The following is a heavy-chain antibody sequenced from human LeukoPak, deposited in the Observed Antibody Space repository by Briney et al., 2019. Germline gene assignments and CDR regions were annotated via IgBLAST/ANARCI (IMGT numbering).Heavy chain of an antibody. CDR2: ISGGGGST. V-gene: IGHV3-23*01. CDR1: GFSFSSYG. D-gene: IGHD3-22*01. J-gene: IGHJ4*02. CDR3: AKSSYYDSSGYYREYYFDH. Sequence: GGSLRLSCAASGFSFSSYGMTWVRQAPGKGLEWVSSISGGGGSTNSADSVKGRFTISRDNFKNTLYLQMTSLRAEDTAVYYCAKSSYYDSSGYYREYYFDHWGQGTLVTVSS.